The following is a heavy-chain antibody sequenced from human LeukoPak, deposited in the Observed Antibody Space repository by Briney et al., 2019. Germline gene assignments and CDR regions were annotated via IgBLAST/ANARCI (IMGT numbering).Heavy chain of an antibody. Sequence: GGSLRLSCAASGFTFSSYAMSWVRQAPGKGLEWVSVISGSGGRTSYADSVKGRFTISRDNSKNTLYLQMNSLRAEDTAVYYCAKDSSVFGVVITHFDYWGQGTLVTVSS. D-gene: IGHD3-3*01. J-gene: IGHJ4*02. CDR3: AKDSSVFGVVITHFDY. CDR2: ISGSGGRT. CDR1: GFTFSSYA. V-gene: IGHV3-23*01.